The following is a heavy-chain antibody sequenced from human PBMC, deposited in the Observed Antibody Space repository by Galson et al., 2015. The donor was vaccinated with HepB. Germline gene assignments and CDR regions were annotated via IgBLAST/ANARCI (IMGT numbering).Heavy chain of an antibody. CDR2: IWYDGSNK. CDR1: GFTFSSYG. D-gene: IGHD4-17*01. Sequence: SLRLSCAASGFTFSSYGMHWVRQAPGKGLEWVAVIWYDGSNKYYADSVKGRFTISRDNSKNTLYLQMNSLRAEDTAVYYCARDGTTVTTRAFDIWGQGTMVTVSS. V-gene: IGHV3-33*01. J-gene: IGHJ3*02. CDR3: ARDGTTVTTRAFDI.